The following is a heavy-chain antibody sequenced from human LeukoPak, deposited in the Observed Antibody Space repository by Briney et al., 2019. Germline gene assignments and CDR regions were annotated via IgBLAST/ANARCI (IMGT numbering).Heavy chain of an antibody. CDR3: AKGYCSGGSCYYPSDY. V-gene: IGHV3-64*04. CDR2: ISSNGGST. D-gene: IGHD2-15*01. J-gene: IGHJ4*02. Sequence: GGSLRLSCSASGFTFSSYAMHWVRQAPGKGLEYVSAISSNGGSTYYADSVKGRFTISRDTSKSTLYLQMNSLRAEDTAVYYCAKGYCSGGSCYYPSDYWGQGTLVTVSS. CDR1: GFTFSSYA.